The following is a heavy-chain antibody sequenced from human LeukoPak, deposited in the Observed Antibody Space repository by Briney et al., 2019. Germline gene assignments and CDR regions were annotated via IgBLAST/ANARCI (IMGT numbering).Heavy chain of an antibody. CDR2: IFHSGYT. Sequence: PSQTLSLTCTVSGGSISSYYWSWIRQPPGKGLEWIGYIFHSGYTNYNPSLKSRVTISVDTSKNQFSLKVSSVTAADTAVYYCARSTLDDSRNWFDPWGQGTLVTVSS. CDR3: ARSTLDDSRNWFDP. CDR1: GGSISSYY. J-gene: IGHJ5*02. D-gene: IGHD3-22*01. V-gene: IGHV4-59*01.